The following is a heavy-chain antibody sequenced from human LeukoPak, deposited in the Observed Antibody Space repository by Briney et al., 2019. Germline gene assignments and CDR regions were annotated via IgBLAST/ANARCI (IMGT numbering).Heavy chain of an antibody. CDR3: ARDGLPNCLDY. CDR1: GFTFSSYG. D-gene: IGHD1-1*01. CDR2: IWSDGSNK. Sequence: GGSLRLSRAASGFTFSSYGMHWVRQAPGKGLEWVAVIWSDGSNKYYADSVKGRFTISRDNSKNTLYLQMNRLRAEDTAVYYCARDGLPNCLDYWGQGTLVTVSS. J-gene: IGHJ4*02. V-gene: IGHV3-33*01.